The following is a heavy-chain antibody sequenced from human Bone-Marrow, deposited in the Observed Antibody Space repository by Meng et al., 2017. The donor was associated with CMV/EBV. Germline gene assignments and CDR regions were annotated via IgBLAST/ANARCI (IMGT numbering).Heavy chain of an antibody. Sequence: SETLSLTCAVYGGSFSDHYWTWIRQPPEKGLEWIAEISDSEFTNYNPSLKSRVTISVDTSKNQFSLKLSSVTAADTAVYYCARRNRFGRGWYVDYWGLGTLVTVSS. V-gene: IGHV4-34*01. CDR2: ISDSEFT. D-gene: IGHD6-19*01. CDR1: GGSFSDHY. CDR3: ARRNRFGRGWYVDY. J-gene: IGHJ4*02.